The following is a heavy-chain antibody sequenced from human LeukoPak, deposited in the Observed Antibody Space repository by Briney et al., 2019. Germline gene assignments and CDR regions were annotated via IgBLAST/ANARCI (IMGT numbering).Heavy chain of an antibody. Sequence: GGSLRLSCAASGFTFSSYAMSWVRQAPGKGLEWVSAISGSGGSTYYADSVKGRFTISRDNSKNTLYLQMNSLRAEDTAVYYCAKDRGYNWNYGPTWFDPWGQGTLVTVSS. CDR1: GFTFSSYA. D-gene: IGHD1-7*01. CDR3: AKDRGYNWNYGPTWFDP. J-gene: IGHJ5*02. CDR2: ISGSGGST. V-gene: IGHV3-23*01.